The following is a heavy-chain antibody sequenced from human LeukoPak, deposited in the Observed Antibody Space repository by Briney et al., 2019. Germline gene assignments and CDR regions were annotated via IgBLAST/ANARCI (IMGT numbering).Heavy chain of an antibody. CDR1: GGSISSYY. Sequence: SETLSLTCTVSGGSISSYYWSWIRQPAGKGLEWIGYIYSSGSTNYNPSLKSRVTISMDTSKNEFSLKLNSVTAADTAVYYCARAPHSSGSYWNYWGQGTLVSVSS. CDR2: IYSSGST. V-gene: IGHV4-59*01. J-gene: IGHJ4*02. D-gene: IGHD3-10*01. CDR3: ARAPHSSGSYWNY.